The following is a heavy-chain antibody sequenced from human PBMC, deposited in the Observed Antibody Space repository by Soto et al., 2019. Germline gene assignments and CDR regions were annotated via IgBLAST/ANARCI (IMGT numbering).Heavy chain of an antibody. CDR3: VRDGTKTLRDWFDP. D-gene: IGHD1-1*01. CDR1: GGSISSSNW. Sequence: SETLSLTCAVSGGSISSSNWWSWVRQPPGKGLEWIGEIYHSGSTNYNPSLKSRVTISVDKSKNQFSLKLSSVTAAETAVYYCVRDGTKTLRDWFDPWGQGISVTVS. V-gene: IGHV4-4*02. J-gene: IGHJ5*02. CDR2: IYHSGST.